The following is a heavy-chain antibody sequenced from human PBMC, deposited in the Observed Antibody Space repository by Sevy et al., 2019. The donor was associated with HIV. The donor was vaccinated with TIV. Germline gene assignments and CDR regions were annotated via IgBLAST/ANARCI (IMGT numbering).Heavy chain of an antibody. J-gene: IGHJ6*03. Sequence: GGSLRLSCAASGFTFSSYWMRWVRQAPGKGLEWVANIKQDGSEKYYVDSLKGRLTISRDNAKNSLYLQMNSLRVEETAVYYCVRDSLVVVGAPQLAYYYYMDVWGKGTTVTVSS. CDR2: IKQDGSEK. CDR1: GFTFSSYW. D-gene: IGHD2-15*01. V-gene: IGHV3-7*03. CDR3: VRDSLVVVGAPQLAYYYYMDV.